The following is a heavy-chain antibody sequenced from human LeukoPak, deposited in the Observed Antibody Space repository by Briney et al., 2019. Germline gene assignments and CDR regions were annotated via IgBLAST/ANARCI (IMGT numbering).Heavy chain of an antibody. J-gene: IGHJ4*02. Sequence: PSETLSLTCAVYGGSFGGYYWSWIRQPPGKGLEWIGEINHSGSTNYNPSLKSRVTISVDTSKNQFSLELSSVTAADTAVYYCASRSPGYYFDYWGQGTLVTVSS. V-gene: IGHV4-34*01. CDR2: INHSGST. D-gene: IGHD7-27*01. CDR1: GGSFGGYY. CDR3: ASRSPGYYFDY.